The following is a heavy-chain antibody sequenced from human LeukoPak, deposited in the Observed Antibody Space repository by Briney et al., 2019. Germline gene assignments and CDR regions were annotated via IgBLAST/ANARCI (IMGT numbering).Heavy chain of an antibody. V-gene: IGHV3-21*01. Sequence: GGSLRLSCAASGFTFSSYSMNWVRQAPGKGLEWVSFISSSSTYIYYVDSVKGRFTISRDNAKNSLYLQMNSLRAEDTAVYYCASNLEGYCSSTSCYTGDYWGQGTLVTVSS. D-gene: IGHD2-2*02. CDR3: ASNLEGYCSSTSCYTGDY. J-gene: IGHJ4*02. CDR1: GFTFSSYS. CDR2: ISSSSTYI.